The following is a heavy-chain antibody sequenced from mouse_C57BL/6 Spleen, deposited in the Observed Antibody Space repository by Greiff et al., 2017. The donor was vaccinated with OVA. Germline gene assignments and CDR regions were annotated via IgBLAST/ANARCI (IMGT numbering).Heavy chain of an antibody. Sequence: EVKLVESGGGLVKPGGSLKLSCAASGFTFSSYAMSWVRQTPEKRLEWVATISDGGSYTYYPDNVKGRFTISRDNAKNNLYLQMSHLKSEDTAMYYCARDLLLYAMDYWGQGTSVTVAS. D-gene: IGHD2-10*01. CDR3: ARDLLLYAMDY. J-gene: IGHJ4*01. CDR2: ISDGGSYT. CDR1: GFTFSSYA. V-gene: IGHV5-4*01.